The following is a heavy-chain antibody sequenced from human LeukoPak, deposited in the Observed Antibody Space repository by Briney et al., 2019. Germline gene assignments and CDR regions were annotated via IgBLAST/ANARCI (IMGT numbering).Heavy chain of an antibody. V-gene: IGHV4-34*01. Sequence: SETLSLTCAVYGGSFSGYYWSWIRQPPGKGLEWIGEINHSGSTNYNPSLKSRVTISVDTSKNQFSLKLSSVTAADTAVYYCARGHAPHSYSSSWYGPFFDYWGQGTLVTVSS. CDR2: INHSGST. D-gene: IGHD6-13*01. CDR3: ARGHAPHSYSSSWYGPFFDY. J-gene: IGHJ4*02. CDR1: GGSFSGYY.